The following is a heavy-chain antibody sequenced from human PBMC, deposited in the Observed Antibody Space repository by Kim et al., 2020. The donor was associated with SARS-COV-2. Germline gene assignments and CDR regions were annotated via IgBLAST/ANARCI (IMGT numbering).Heavy chain of an antibody. CDR1: GYTFTSYY. CDR2: INPSGGST. V-gene: IGHV1-46*01. J-gene: IGHJ5*02. D-gene: IGHD3-10*01. CDR3: ARAPPAKLWFGELAPFDP. Sequence: ASVKVSCKASGYTFTSYYMHWVRQAPGQGLEWMGIINPSGGSTSYAQKFQGRVTMTRDTSTSTVYMELSSLRSEDTAVYYCARAPPAKLWFGELAPFDPWGQGTLVTVSS.